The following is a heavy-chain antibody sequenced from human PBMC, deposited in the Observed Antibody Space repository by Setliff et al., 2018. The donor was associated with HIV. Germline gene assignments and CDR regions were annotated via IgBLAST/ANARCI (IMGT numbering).Heavy chain of an antibody. CDR3: ARQSDLWSGYYDGAFDI. D-gene: IGHD3-3*01. Sequence: GASVKVSCKASGYTFTSSGISWVRQAPGQGLEWMGWISAYNGNTNYAQKLQGRVTMTTDTSTSTAYMELRSLRSEDTAVYYCARQSDLWSGYYDGAFDIWGQGTMVTVPS. J-gene: IGHJ3*02. CDR2: ISAYNGNT. CDR1: GYTFTSSG. V-gene: IGHV1-18*01.